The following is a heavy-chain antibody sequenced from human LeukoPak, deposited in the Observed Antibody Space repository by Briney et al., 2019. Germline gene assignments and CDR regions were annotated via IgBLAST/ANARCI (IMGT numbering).Heavy chain of an antibody. D-gene: IGHD1-26*01. J-gene: IGHJ4*02. V-gene: IGHV1-18*01. CDR1: GYTFTTSY. CDR2: VSAYNGKT. CDR3: ARGGTFYPSIDY. Sequence: ASVKVSCKASGYTFTTSYINWVRLAPGQGLEWMGWVSAYNGKTSYAQRFQGRVTMTTDSSTSTAYMDLASLRSDDTAVYYCARGGTFYPSIDYWGQGTLVTVSS.